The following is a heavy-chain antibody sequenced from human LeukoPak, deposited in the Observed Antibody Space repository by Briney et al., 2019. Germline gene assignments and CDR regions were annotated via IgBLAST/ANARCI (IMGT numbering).Heavy chain of an antibody. V-gene: IGHV1-18*01. D-gene: IGHD3-3*01. J-gene: IGHJ3*02. Sequence: GASVKVSCKTSGYSFPTYGISWVRQAPGQGLEWMGWISNDNGITNYAPQFQGRVTLDTETYTSTAYMELRNLRSDDTAVYYCARAFWSGLDAFDIWGQGTMVTVSS. CDR2: ISNDNGIT. CDR1: GYSFPTYG. CDR3: ARAFWSGLDAFDI.